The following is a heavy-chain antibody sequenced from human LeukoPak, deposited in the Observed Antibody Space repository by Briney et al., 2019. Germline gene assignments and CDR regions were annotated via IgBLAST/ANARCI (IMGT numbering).Heavy chain of an antibody. Sequence: PGGSLRLSCAASGFSFSTYTMNWVRQAPGKGLDRVSYISSSSSTIYYADSVKGRFTISRDNANNSLYLQMTSLRDEDTAVYYCTRDPHALDYWGQGTLVTVSS. J-gene: IGHJ4*02. CDR3: TRDPHALDY. CDR1: GFSFSTYT. V-gene: IGHV3-48*02. CDR2: ISSSSSTI.